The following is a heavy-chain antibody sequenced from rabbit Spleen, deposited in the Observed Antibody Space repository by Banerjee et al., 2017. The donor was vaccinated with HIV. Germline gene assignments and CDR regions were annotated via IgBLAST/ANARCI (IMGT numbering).Heavy chain of an antibody. CDR2: IYSGLENT. CDR3: ARDLAGVIGWNFGF. V-gene: IGHV1S40*01. D-gene: IGHD4-1*01. J-gene: IGHJ3*01. CDR1: GFSFSSGDY. Sequence: QQLEESGGGLVKPGTFLTLTCTASGFSFSSGDYMCWVRQAPGKGLEWIGCIYSGLENTYYANWVNGRFTISKSSSTTVTLQMTSLTAADTATYFCARDLAGVIGWNFGFWGQGTLVTVS.